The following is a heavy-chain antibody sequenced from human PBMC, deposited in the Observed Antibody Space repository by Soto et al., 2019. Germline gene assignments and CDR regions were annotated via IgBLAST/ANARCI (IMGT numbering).Heavy chain of an antibody. J-gene: IGHJ4*02. CDR2: ISYDGSNK. D-gene: IGHD5-12*01. V-gene: IGHV3-30-3*01. CDR3: ARSGGYSGYDLGY. Sequence: QVQLVESGGGVVQPGRSLRLSCAASGFTFSSYAMHWVSQAPGKGLEWVAVISYDGSNKYYADSVKGRFTISRDNSKNTLYLQMNSLRAEDTAVYYCARSGGYSGYDLGYWGQGTLVTVSS. CDR1: GFTFSSYA.